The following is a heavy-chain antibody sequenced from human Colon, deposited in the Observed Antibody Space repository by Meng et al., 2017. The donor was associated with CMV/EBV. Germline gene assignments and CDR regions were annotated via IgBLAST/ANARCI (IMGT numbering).Heavy chain of an antibody. Sequence: QVQLRGPGPGLVKPSGTLSLTCTVSGGSISGHYWTWIRRPAGEGLQWLGRIYSNGRIDENYSLRSRVTISVDTSKNQLSLRLTSVTAADTAVYYCGRAGARGVPIDVWGRGTLVTVSS. V-gene: IGHV4-4*07. D-gene: IGHD3-10*01. CDR1: GGSISGHY. CDR3: GRAGARGVPIDV. CDR2: IYSNGRI. J-gene: IGHJ1*01.